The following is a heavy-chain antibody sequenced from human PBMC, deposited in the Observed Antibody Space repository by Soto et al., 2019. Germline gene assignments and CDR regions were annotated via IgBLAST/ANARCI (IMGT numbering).Heavy chain of an antibody. D-gene: IGHD2-2*01. CDR2: MSYDGSDK. J-gene: IGHJ4*02. Sequence: GGSLRLSCAASGFSFRSYARHWVRQAPGKGLEWVAVMSYDGSDKDYADSVKGRFTISRDNSKNTLYLQMSSLRAEDTAVYYCARARLDTPALEYWGQGTLVTVSS. V-gene: IGHV3-30-3*01. CDR3: ARARLDTPALEY. CDR1: GFSFRSYA.